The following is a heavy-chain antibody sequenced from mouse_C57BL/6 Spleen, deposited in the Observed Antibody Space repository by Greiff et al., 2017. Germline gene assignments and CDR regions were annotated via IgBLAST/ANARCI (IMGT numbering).Heavy chain of an antibody. V-gene: IGHV1-9*01. Sequence: VQLQQSGAELMKPGASVKLSCKATGYTFTGYWIEWVKQRPGHGLEWIGELLPGSGSTNYNEKFKGKATFTADTSSNTAYMQLSSLTTEDSAIYYCARGDYYGSSYRFYAMDYWGQGTSVTVSS. CDR2: LLPGSGST. CDR3: ARGDYYGSSYRFYAMDY. D-gene: IGHD1-1*01. J-gene: IGHJ4*01. CDR1: GYTFTGYW.